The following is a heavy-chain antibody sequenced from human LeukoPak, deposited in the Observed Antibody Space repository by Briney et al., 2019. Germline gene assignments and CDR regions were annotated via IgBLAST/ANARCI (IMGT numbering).Heavy chain of an antibody. D-gene: IGHD6-19*01. J-gene: IGHJ4*02. CDR1: GFTFTSYY. Sequence: PGGSLRLSCAASGFTFTSYYMHWVRQAPGQGLEWMGIINPSGGSTSYAQKFQGRVTMTRDTSTSTVYMELSSLRSEDTAVYYCASGAVAGFSYYFDYWGQGTLVTVSS. CDR3: ASGAVAGFSYYFDY. V-gene: IGHV1-46*01. CDR2: INPSGGST.